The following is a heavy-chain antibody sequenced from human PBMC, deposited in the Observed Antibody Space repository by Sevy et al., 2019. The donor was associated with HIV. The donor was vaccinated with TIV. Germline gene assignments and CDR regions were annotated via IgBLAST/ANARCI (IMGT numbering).Heavy chain of an antibody. J-gene: IGHJ4*02. D-gene: IGHD3-22*01. CDR3: AGEGRPDSRGYYLMPRQFSFDT. CDR1: GGSITSNY. V-gene: IGHV4-59*01. Sequence: SETLSLTCTVSGGSITSNYWSWIRQPPGRGLEWIGYIYDDGITNYNPSLKSRVTMSLDTSKNKFSLRLTFVTVADTAVYFCAGEGRPDSRGYYLMPRQFSFDTWGLGTLVTVSS. CDR2: IYDDGIT.